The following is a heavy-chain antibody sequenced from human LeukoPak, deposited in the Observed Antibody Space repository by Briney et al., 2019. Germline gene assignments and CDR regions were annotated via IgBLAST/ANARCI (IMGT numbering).Heavy chain of an antibody. V-gene: IGHV4-30-2*01. CDR2: IYHSGST. D-gene: IGHD2-15*01. J-gene: IGHJ4*02. CDR3: ARRARATGGGDYFDY. CDR1: GGSISSGGYS. Sequence: PSETLSLTCAVSGGSISSGGYSWSWIRQPPGKGLEWIGYIYHSGSTYYNPSLKSRVTISVDRSKNQFSLKLSSVTAADTAVYYCARRARATGGGDYFDYWGQGTLVTVSS.